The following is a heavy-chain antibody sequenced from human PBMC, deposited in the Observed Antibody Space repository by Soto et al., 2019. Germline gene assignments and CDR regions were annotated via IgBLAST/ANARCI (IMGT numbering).Heavy chain of an antibody. V-gene: IGHV4-39*01. D-gene: IGHD5-18*01. J-gene: IGHJ4*02. CDR2: IYYSGST. CDR3: AGHGAIQLWHFDY. CDR1: GGSISSSSYY. Sequence: SETLSLTCTVSGGSISSSSYYWGWIRQPPGKGLEWIGSIYYSGSTYYNPSLKSRVTISVDTSKNQFSLKLSSVTAADTAVYYCAGHGAIQLWHFDYWGQGTLVTVSS.